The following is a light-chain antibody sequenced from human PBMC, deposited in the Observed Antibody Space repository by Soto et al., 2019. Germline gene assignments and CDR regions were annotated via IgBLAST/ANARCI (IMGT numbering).Light chain of an antibody. CDR2: GAF. Sequence: EIVVTQSPGTLTLSPGESATVSCRARQSVDSHFLSWYQQRPGQAPRLLIYGAFTRAPGIPERFSGSGSGTDFTLTITSLEPEDFAVYYCLHYGSSLPFTFGQGTRLEIK. V-gene: IGKV3-20*01. CDR3: LHYGSSLPFT. J-gene: IGKJ2*01. CDR1: QSVDSHF.